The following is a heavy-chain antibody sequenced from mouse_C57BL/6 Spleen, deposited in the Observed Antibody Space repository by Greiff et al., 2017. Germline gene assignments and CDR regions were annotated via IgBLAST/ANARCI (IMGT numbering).Heavy chain of an antibody. CDR1: GYTFTDYY. J-gene: IGHJ4*01. D-gene: IGHD1-1*01. CDR3: ARSLITTVVNYAMDY. CDR2: INPYNGGT. V-gene: IGHV1-19*01. Sequence: VQLKQSGPVLVKPGASVKMSCKASGYTFTDYYMNWVKQSHGKSLEWIGVINPYNGGTSYNQKFKGKATLTVDKSSSTAYMELNSLTSEDSAVYYCARSLITTVVNYAMDYWGQGTSVTVSS.